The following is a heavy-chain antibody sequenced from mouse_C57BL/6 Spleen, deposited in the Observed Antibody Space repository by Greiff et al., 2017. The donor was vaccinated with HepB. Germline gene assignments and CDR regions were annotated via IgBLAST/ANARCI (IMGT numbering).Heavy chain of an antibody. J-gene: IGHJ4*01. CDR2: ISAYYGDA. D-gene: IGHD2-5*01. CDR1: GYTFTDYA. Sequence: QVQLKQSGPELVRPGVSVKISCKGSGYTFTDYAMHWVKQSHAKSLEWIGVISAYYGDASYNQKFKDKATMTVDKSSSTAYMELARLTSEDSAVYYCYLYSSYDAMDYWGQGTSVTVSS. V-gene: IGHV1-67*01. CDR3: YLYSSYDAMDY.